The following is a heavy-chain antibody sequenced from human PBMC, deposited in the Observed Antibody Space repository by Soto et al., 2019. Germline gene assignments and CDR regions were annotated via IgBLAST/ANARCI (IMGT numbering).Heavy chain of an antibody. Sequence: GGSLRLSCAASGFTFSSYSMNWVRQAPGKGLEWVSYISSSSSTIYYAYSVKGRFTISRDNAKNSLYLQMNSLRDEDTAVYYCAIPISSSSVGDAFDIWGQGTMVTGSS. V-gene: IGHV3-48*02. D-gene: IGHD6-6*01. J-gene: IGHJ3*02. CDR3: AIPISSSSVGDAFDI. CDR1: GFTFSSYS. CDR2: ISSSSSTI.